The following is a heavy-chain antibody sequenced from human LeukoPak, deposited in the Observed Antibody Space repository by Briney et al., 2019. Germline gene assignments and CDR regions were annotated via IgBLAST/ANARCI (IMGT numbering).Heavy chain of an antibody. CDR3: ARHPVVTKSGDAFDI. V-gene: IGHV1-69*05. CDR2: IIPIFGTA. Sequence: SVKVSCKASGGTFSSYAISWVRQAPGQGLEWMGGIIPIFGTANYAQKLQGRVTMTTDTSTSTAYMELRSLRSDDTAVYYCARHPVVTKSGDAFDIWGQGTMVTVSS. J-gene: IGHJ3*02. D-gene: IGHD3-22*01. CDR1: GGTFSSYA.